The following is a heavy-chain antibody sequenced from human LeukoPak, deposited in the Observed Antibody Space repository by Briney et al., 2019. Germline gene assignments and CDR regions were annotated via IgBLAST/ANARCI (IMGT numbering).Heavy chain of an antibody. J-gene: IGHJ4*02. CDR1: GGSISSYY. Sequence: SETLSLICTVSGGSISSYYWSWIRQPPGKGLEWIGYIYYSGSTNYNPSLKSRVTISVDTSKNQFSLKLSSVTAADTAVYYCARDIDYWGQGTLVTVSS. CDR3: ARDIDY. V-gene: IGHV4-59*01. CDR2: IYYSGST.